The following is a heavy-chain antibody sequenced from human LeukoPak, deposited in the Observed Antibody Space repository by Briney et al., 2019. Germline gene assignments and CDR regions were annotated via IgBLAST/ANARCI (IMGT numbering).Heavy chain of an antibody. CDR2: INHSGST. Sequence: SETLSLTCAVSGGAFSVYYWGCVCQPPGEGLEWIGEINHSGSTNYNPSLKSRVTISVDTSKNQFSLKLSSVTAADTAVYYCARGRWLQPLDYWGQGTLVTVSS. CDR3: ARGRWLQPLDY. V-gene: IGHV4-34*01. J-gene: IGHJ4*02. CDR1: GGAFSVYY. D-gene: IGHD5-24*01.